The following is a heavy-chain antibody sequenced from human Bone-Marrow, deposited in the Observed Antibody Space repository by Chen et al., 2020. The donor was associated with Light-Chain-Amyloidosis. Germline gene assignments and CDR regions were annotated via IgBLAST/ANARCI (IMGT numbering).Heavy chain of an antibody. J-gene: IGHJ5*02. Sequence: QVQLVQSGAEVKKPGSSVKVSCRASGGTFSSYVFSWVRQAPGQGLEWMGNIIPIFRTTNDAQKFQGRVTIAADEPTTTAYMELSSLRSEDTAVYYCATEGGAGGVFDHWGQGTLVTVSS. V-gene: IGHV1-69*18. CDR3: ATEGGAGGVFDH. CDR1: GGTFSSYV. D-gene: IGHD3-16*01. CDR2: IIPIFRTT.